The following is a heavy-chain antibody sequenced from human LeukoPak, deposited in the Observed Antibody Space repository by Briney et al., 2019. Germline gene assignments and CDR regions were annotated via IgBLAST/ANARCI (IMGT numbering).Heavy chain of an antibody. CDR2: IDNDGRTT. D-gene: IGHD3-10*01. J-gene: IGHJ4*02. CDR3: ARDVGGAGSY. V-gene: IGHV3-23*03. Sequence: GGSLRLSCAASGFTFSSHAMSWVRQAPGKGLEWVSRIDNDGRTTDYAVSVKGRFTISRDNVQNTLYLQMDSLRAEDTAVYYCARDVGGAGSYWGQGTLVTVSS. CDR1: GFTFSSHA.